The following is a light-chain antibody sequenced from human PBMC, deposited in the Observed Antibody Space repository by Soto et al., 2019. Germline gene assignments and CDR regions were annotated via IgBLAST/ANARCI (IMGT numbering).Light chain of an antibody. V-gene: IGLV7-43*01. Sequence: QAVVTQAPSLTVSPGGTVTLTCASSTGAITSGYYPNWFQQKPGQAPRPLIYSTSNKHSWTPARFSGSILGGKAALTLSGVQPEDEAEYYCLLYYGGAQLGVFGGGTKLTVL. CDR1: TGAITSGYY. J-gene: IGLJ2*01. CDR2: STS. CDR3: LLYYGGAQLGV.